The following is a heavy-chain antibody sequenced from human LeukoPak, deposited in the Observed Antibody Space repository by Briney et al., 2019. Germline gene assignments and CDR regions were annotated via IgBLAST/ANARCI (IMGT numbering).Heavy chain of an antibody. CDR2: IYPGDSDT. CDR1: GYSFTTYW. CDR3: ARGHGMDV. J-gene: IGHJ6*02. V-gene: IGHV5-51*01. Sequence: GESLKISCQGSGYSFTTYWIGWVRPMPGKGLEWMGIIYPGDSDTRYSPSFQGQVTISADKSISTAYLQWSGLKASDTAIYYCARGHGMDVWGQGTTVTVSS.